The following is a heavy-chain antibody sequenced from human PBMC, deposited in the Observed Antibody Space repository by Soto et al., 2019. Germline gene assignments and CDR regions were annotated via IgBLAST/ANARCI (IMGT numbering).Heavy chain of an antibody. J-gene: IGHJ4*02. CDR1: GGIFSTYA. CDR2: IIPLFGTP. V-gene: IGHV1-69*01. Sequence: QVQLVQSGAEVKKPGSSVKVSCKASGGIFSTYAIIWLRQAPGQGLEWMGGIIPLFGTPNYAQRFQGRVTITADESTSTAYMELSRLRSEDMAVYYCARDRDDYGSGNYYNRIDFWGQGTLVTVSS. D-gene: IGHD3-10*01. CDR3: ARDRDDYGSGNYYNRIDF.